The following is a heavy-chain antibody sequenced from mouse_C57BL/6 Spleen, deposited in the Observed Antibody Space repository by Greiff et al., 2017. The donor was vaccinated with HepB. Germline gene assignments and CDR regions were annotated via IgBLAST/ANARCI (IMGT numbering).Heavy chain of an antibody. Sequence: EVQLQQSGAELVRPGASVKLSCTASGFNIKDYYMHWVKQRPEQGLEWIGWIDPENGDTEYASKFQGKATITADTSSNTAYLQLSSLTSEDTAVYSCTNSSGYEDDAMDYWGQGTSVTVSS. CDR2: IDPENGDT. CDR1: GFNIKDYY. V-gene: IGHV14-4*01. J-gene: IGHJ4*01. CDR3: TNSSGYEDDAMDY. D-gene: IGHD3-2*02.